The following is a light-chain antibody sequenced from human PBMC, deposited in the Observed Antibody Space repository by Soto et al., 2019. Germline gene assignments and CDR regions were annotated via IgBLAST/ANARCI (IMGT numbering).Light chain of an antibody. V-gene: IGKV1-39*01. CDR1: QSISSY. CDR2: AAS. Sequence: DIQMPQSPSSLSASVGDRVTITCRASQSISSYLNWYQQKPGEAPNLLIYAASILQSGVPSRFSGSGSGTDFTLTISSLQPDEFATYYCQQYNTYPLTFGGGTKVDIK. J-gene: IGKJ4*02. CDR3: QQYNTYPLT.